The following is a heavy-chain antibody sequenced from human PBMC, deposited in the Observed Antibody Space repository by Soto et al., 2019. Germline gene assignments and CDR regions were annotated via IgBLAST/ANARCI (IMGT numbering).Heavy chain of an antibody. CDR1: GFSFSDYW. CDR3: VKDGGYCSSATCCSPRNHYFDS. Sequence: GGSLRLSCVASGFSFSDYWMSWVRQAPGKGPEWVANIKFDGSEKQYVDSVRGRFSISRDNFRNSLFLQMNSLRAGDTAIYYCVKDGGYCSSATCCSPRNHYFDSWGQGTLVTVSS. D-gene: IGHD2-2*01. J-gene: IGHJ4*02. CDR2: IKFDGSEK. V-gene: IGHV3-7*03.